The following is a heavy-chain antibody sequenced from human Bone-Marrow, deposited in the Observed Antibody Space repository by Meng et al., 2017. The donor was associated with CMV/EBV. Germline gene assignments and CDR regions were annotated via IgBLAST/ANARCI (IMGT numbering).Heavy chain of an antibody. CDR3: AKERVVSSWYGIFDY. CDR1: GGTFSSYT. J-gene: IGHJ4*02. CDR2: IIPILGIA. V-gene: IGHV1-69*04. D-gene: IGHD6-13*01. Sequence: SVKVSCKASGGTFSSYTISWVRQAPGQGLEWMGRIIPILGIANYAQKFQGRVTITADKSTSTAYMELSSLRSEDTAVYYCAKERVVSSWYGIFDYWGQGTLVTVSS.